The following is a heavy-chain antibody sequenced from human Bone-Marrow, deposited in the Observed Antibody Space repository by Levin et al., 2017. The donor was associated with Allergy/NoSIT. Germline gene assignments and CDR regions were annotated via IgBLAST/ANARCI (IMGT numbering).Heavy chain of an antibody. CDR1: GIIFRNYV. Sequence: QAGGSLRLSCAASGIIFRNYVMHWVRQAPGKGLQWVALIRYDKNSKYYADSVRGRFTISRDDSKNTLFLEMNSLTAEDTAVYYCARLFGGVIVWGQGTLVTVSS. V-gene: IGHV3-30*02. CDR3: ARLFGGVIV. CDR2: IRYDKNSK. J-gene: IGHJ4*02. D-gene: IGHD3-16*02.